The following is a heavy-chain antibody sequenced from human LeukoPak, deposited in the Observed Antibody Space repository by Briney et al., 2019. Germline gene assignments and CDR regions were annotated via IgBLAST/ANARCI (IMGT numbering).Heavy chain of an antibody. CDR2: IYYSGST. D-gene: IGHD3-16*01. Sequence: SEALSLTCTVSGGSISSYYWSWIRQPPGKGLEWIGYIYYSGSTNYNPSLKSRVTISVDTSKNQFSLKLSSVTAADTAVYYCARETSQKGAHYMDVWGKGTTVTISS. CDR3: ARETSQKGAHYMDV. J-gene: IGHJ6*03. CDR1: GGSISSYY. V-gene: IGHV4-59*01.